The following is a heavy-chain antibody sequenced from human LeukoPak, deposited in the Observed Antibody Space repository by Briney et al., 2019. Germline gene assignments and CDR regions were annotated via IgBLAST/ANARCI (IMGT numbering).Heavy chain of an antibody. D-gene: IGHD5-24*01. CDR3: AKDGDAYIEYYYYYMDV. Sequence: GGSLRLSCVSSGFTFSNYGMHWVRQAPGKGLEGVALIWHDGSNKYYADSVRGRVTISRDNSKNTVYLQMNSLTAEDTGVYYCAKDGDAYIEYYYYYMDVWGKGTTVTVSS. CDR2: IWHDGSNK. CDR1: GFTFSNYG. J-gene: IGHJ6*03. V-gene: IGHV3-33*06.